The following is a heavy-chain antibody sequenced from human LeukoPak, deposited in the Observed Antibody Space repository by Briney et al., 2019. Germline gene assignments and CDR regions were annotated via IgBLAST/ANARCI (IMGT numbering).Heavy chain of an antibody. CDR3: ARHEYSGSYYGLSWFDP. D-gene: IGHD1-26*01. CDR1: GGSISSSGYY. CDR2: IYYSGST. Sequence: PSETLSLTCTVSGGSISSSGYYWGWIRQPPGDGLEWIASIYYSGSTYYNPSLKSRLTISVDTPKNQLSLKLSSLTAADTAVYYCARHEYSGSYYGLSWFDPWGQGTLVTVSS. V-gene: IGHV4-39*01. J-gene: IGHJ5*02.